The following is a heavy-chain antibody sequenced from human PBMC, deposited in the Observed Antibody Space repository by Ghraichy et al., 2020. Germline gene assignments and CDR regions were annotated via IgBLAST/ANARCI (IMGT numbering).Heavy chain of an antibody. V-gene: IGHV1-18*01. CDR3: AREGSGAFDI. J-gene: IGHJ3*02. D-gene: IGHD3-10*01. CDR1: GYTFTTYG. CDR2: INPYNGNT. Sequence: ASVKVSCKASGYTFTTYGIHWVRLALGQGLEWMGWINPYNGNTNYAQRFQGRVTMTTDTSTTTAYMELRSLRSDDTAVYYCAREGSGAFDIWGQGTMVTVFS.